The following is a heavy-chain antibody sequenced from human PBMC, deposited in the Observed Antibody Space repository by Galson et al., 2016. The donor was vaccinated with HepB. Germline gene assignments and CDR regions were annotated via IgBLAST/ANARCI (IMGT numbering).Heavy chain of an antibody. CDR3: ARDPNYDPLNYFDS. CDR1: GFTFSSYG. J-gene: IGHJ4*02. Sequence: SLRLSCAASGFTFSSYGMHWVRQAPGKGLEWVAVIWYDGSNKYYADSVKGRFTISRDNSKNTLYLQMNSLRAEDTAVYYCARDPNYDPLNYFDSWGQGTLVTVSS. D-gene: IGHD3-3*01. V-gene: IGHV3-33*01. CDR2: IWYDGSNK.